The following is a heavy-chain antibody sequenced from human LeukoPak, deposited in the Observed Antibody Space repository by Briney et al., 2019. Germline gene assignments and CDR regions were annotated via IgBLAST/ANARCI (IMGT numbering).Heavy chain of an antibody. CDR2: ISSSSSYI. Sequence: KTGGSLRLSCAASGFTFSSYSMNWVRQAPGKGLEWVSSISSSSSYIYYADSVKGRFTISRDNAKNSLYLQMNSLRAEDTAVYYCARDSIAAADLHNYYYYYYMDVWGKGTTVTVSS. CDR3: ARDSIAAADLHNYYYYYYMDV. V-gene: IGHV3-21*01. CDR1: GFTFSSYS. J-gene: IGHJ6*03. D-gene: IGHD6-13*01.